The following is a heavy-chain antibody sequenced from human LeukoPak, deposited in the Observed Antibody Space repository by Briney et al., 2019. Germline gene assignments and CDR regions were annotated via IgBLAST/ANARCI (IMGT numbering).Heavy chain of an antibody. CDR2: ISISVSTI. CDR3: AAGYGSGSYSV. V-gene: IGHV3-11*01. D-gene: IGHD3-10*01. Sequence: GGSLRLSCAASGFTFNDFSDYYLSWIRQAPGKGLEWVSYISISVSTISHADSVKGRFAISRDNAKKSLSLRMDSLRAEDTAVYYCAAGYGSGSYSVWGQGTLVTVSS. CDR1: GFTFNDFSDYY. J-gene: IGHJ4*02.